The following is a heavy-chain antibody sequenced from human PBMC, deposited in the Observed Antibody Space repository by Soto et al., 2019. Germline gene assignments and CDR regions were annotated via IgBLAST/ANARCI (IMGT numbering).Heavy chain of an antibody. Sequence: GGSLRLSCAASGFTFSSYAMHWVRQAPGKGLEWVAVISYDGSNKYYADSVKGRFTISRDNSKNTLYLQMNSLRAEDTAVYYCARDALFGVVGADAFDIWGQGTMVT. CDR3: ARDALFGVVGADAFDI. V-gene: IGHV3-30-3*01. J-gene: IGHJ3*02. CDR2: ISYDGSNK. CDR1: GFTFSSYA. D-gene: IGHD3-3*01.